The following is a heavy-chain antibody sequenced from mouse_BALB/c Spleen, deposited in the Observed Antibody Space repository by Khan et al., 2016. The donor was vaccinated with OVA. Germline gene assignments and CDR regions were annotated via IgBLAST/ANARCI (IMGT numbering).Heavy chain of an antibody. J-gene: IGHJ2*02. CDR3: ESIILYHYGSNFEGYYFAY. CDR2: ISYSGST. D-gene: IGHD1-1*01. Sequence: EVELQESGPGLVKPSQSLSLTCTVTGYSITSDYAWNWIRQFPGNKLEWMGYISYSGSTACNPSLKSRISITRATSKNQVFIQLNSVTTENTATYFCESIILYHYGSNFEGYYFAYWGPGTSLTVSS. CDR1: GYSITSDYA. V-gene: IGHV3-2*02.